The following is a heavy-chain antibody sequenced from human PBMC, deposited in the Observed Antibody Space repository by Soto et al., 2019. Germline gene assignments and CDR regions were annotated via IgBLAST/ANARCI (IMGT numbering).Heavy chain of an antibody. CDR1: GGSFSGYY. V-gene: IGHV4-34*01. J-gene: IGHJ4*02. CDR3: ARGLSSSSPPGY. Sequence: SETLSLTCAVYGGSFSGYYWSWIRQPPGKGLEWIGEINHSGSTNYNPSLKSRVTISVDTSKNQFSLKLSSVTAADTAVYYCARGLSSSSPPGYWGQGTLVTSPQ. D-gene: IGHD6-13*01. CDR2: INHSGST.